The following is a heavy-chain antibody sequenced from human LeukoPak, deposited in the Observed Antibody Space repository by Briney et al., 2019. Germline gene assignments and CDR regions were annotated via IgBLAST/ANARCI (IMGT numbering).Heavy chain of an antibody. J-gene: IGHJ5*02. CDR2: IGYDAGS. CDR1: DGSITSFNRY. CDR3: AGVNVCSSSSCFNSWFDP. Sequence: SETLSLTCAVSDGSITSFNRYWVRNRPPPGKEREWLRSIGYDAGSYHYPYLPSPVTMAIDSSRNQFSLSLTSVTSADTAVSYCAGVNVCSSSSCFNSWFDPWGQGTLVTVSS. D-gene: IGHD2-15*01. V-gene: IGHV4-39*07.